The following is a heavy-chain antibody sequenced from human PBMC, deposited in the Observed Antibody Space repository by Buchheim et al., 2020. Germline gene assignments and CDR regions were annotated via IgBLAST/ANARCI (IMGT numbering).Heavy chain of an antibody. V-gene: IGHV3-49*04. Sequence: EAQVVESGGGLVQSGRSLRLSCTASGFSFGDNAMSWVRQAPGKGLEWVGFIQSTVYGGATAYAASVKGRFTISRGDSKTIAYLQMDSLKTEDTAVYYCSPHGANSYYWGQGT. J-gene: IGHJ4*02. CDR3: SPHGANSYY. CDR2: IQSTVYGGAT. D-gene: IGHD4-23*01. CDR1: GFSFGDNA.